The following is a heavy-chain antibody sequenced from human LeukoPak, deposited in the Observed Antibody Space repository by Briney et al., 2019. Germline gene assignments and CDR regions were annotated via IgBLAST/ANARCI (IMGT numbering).Heavy chain of an antibody. CDR1: GFTFSNAW. Sequence: GGSLRLSCAASGFTFSNAWMSWVRQAPGKGLEWVGRIKSKTDGGTTDYAAPVKGRFTISRDDSKNTLYLQMNSLKTEDTAVYYCTTDLRPFGPPLGPFDIWGQGTMVTVSS. CDR2: IKSKTDGGTT. D-gene: IGHD3-10*01. CDR3: TTDLRPFGPPLGPFDI. J-gene: IGHJ3*02. V-gene: IGHV3-15*01.